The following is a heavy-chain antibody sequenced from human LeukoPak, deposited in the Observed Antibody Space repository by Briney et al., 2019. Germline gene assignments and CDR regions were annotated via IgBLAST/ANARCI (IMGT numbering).Heavy chain of an antibody. CDR3: AKDYPLDY. V-gene: IGHV3-23*01. CDR2: ISGSGGST. Sequence: GGSLRLSCAASGLTFSSYTMHWVRQAPGKGLEWVSAISGSGGSTYYADSVRGRFTISRDNSKNTLYLQMNTLRAEDTAVYYCAKDYPLDYWGQGALVTVSS. CDR1: GLTFSSYT. J-gene: IGHJ4*02.